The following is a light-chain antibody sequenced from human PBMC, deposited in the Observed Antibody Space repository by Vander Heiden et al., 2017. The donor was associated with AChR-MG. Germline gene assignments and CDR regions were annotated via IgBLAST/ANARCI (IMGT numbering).Light chain of an antibody. CDR3: QQDNNWPRT. CDR2: GAS. Sequence: EIMMTQSPATLSVSPGERATLSCRASQSVGSNLAWYQQKSGQAPRLLIYGASPRATGIPARFSGSGSGTEFTLTISSLQSEDFAVYYCQQDNNWPRTFGQGTKVQIK. J-gene: IGKJ1*01. V-gene: IGKV3-15*01. CDR1: QSVGSN.